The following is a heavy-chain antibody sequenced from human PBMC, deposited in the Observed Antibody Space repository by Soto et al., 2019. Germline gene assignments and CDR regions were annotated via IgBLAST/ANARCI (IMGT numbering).Heavy chain of an antibody. V-gene: IGHV3-11*01. CDR1: GFTFSDYY. CDR3: ARDQTDLELYTSYDGMDV. CDR2: ISSSGSTI. D-gene: IGHD1-7*01. J-gene: IGHJ6*02. Sequence: QVQLVESGGGLVKPGGSLRLSCAASGFTFSDYYMSWIRQAPGKGLEWVSYISSSGSTIYYADSVKGRFTISRDNAKNSLYLQMNSLRAEDTAVYYCARDQTDLELYTSYDGMDVWGQGTTVTVSS.